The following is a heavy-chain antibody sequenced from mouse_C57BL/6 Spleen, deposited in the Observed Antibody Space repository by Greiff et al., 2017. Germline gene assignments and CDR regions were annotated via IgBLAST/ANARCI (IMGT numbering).Heavy chain of an antibody. D-gene: IGHD1-1*01. CDR2: INPGSGGT. Sequence: VQLQQSGAELVRPGTSVKVSCKASGYAFTNYLIEWVKQRPGQGLEWIGVINPGSGGTNYNEKFKGKATLTADKSSSTAYMQLSSLTSEDSAVYFCARSDSGSIWNYFDSWGQGTTLTVSS. V-gene: IGHV1-54*01. CDR3: ARSDSGSIWNYFDS. CDR1: GYAFTNYL. J-gene: IGHJ2*01.